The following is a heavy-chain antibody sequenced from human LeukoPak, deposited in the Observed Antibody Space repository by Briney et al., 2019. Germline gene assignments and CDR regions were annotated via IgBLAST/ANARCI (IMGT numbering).Heavy chain of an antibody. CDR3: ATRIGAARGAFDY. CDR1: GVSMTAGDYY. J-gene: IGHJ4*02. V-gene: IGHV4-39*07. Sequence: LETLSLTCTVSGVSMTAGDYYWGWVRQPPGTGLQWIATSYQGASLKSRVTISLDTSKNQFSLRLSSVTAADTAVYYCATRIGAARGAFDYWGQGTLVTVSS. CDR2: S. D-gene: IGHD6-13*01.